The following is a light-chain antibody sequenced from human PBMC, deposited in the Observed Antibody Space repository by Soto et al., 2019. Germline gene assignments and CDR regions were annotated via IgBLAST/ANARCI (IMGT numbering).Light chain of an antibody. J-gene: IGKJ1*01. CDR2: AAS. Sequence: AIRMTPSPSSFSASTGDRVTITCRASQGISSYLAWYQQKPGKAPKLLIYAASTLQSGVPSRFSGSGSGTEFTLTISSLQPDDFATYYCQQYNSYSPSWTFGQGTKVDIK. CDR3: QQYNSYSPSWT. V-gene: IGKV1-8*01. CDR1: QGISSY.